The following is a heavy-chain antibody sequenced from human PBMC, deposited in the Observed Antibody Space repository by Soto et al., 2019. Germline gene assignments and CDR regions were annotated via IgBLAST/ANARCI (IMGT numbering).Heavy chain of an antibody. V-gene: IGHV1-18*01. Sequence: GASVKVSCKASGYTFTSYGISWVRQAPGQGLEWMGWISAYNGNTNYAQKLQGRVTMTTDTSTSTAYMELRSLRSDDTAVYYCAPIPEDSSGWSWVDYWGQGTLVTVSS. CDR2: ISAYNGNT. CDR3: APIPEDSSGWSWVDY. CDR1: GYTFTSYG. D-gene: IGHD6-19*01. J-gene: IGHJ4*02.